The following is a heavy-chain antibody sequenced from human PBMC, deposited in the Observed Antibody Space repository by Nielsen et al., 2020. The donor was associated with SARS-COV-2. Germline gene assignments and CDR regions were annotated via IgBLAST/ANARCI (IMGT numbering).Heavy chain of an antibody. Sequence: SLKISCAASGFTFDDYAMHWVRQAPGKGLEWVSGISWNSGSIGYADSVKGRFTISRDNTKNSLYLQMNSLRAEDTALYYCAKGGDRPDYWGQGTLVTVSS. D-gene: IGHD5-12*01. CDR3: AKGGDRPDY. CDR2: ISWNSGSI. CDR1: GFTFDDYA. V-gene: IGHV3-9*01. J-gene: IGHJ4*02.